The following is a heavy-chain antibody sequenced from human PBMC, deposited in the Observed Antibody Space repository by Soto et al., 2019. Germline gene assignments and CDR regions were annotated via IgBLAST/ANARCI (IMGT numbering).Heavy chain of an antibody. Sequence: QVQLVQSGAEVKKPGSSVKVSCKASGGTFSNYSINWVQQAPGQGLEWMGGIIPFFGTANYAQKFQGRVTITADESATTAYMEVTSLRSDDTAVYYCARIEGYCSGGTCYRGSGDYWGQGTMVAVSS. CDR3: ARIEGYCSGGTCYRGSGDY. CDR2: IIPFFGTA. CDR1: GGTFSNYS. V-gene: IGHV1-69*12. J-gene: IGHJ4*02. D-gene: IGHD2-15*01.